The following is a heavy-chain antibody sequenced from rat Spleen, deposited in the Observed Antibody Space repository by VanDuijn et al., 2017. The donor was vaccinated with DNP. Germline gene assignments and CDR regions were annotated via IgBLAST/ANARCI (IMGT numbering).Heavy chain of an antibody. CDR1: GFTFSNYD. V-gene: IGHV5-25*01. D-gene: IGHD1-11*01. CDR3: ARGLYGGYKN. CDR2: ISPSGGST. Sequence: EVQLVESGGGLVQPGRSLKLSCAASGFTFSNYDMAWVRQAPTKGLEWVASISPSGGSTYYRDSVKGRFTVSRDNAKSSLYLQMDSLRSEDTATYYCARGLYGGYKNWGQGVMVTVSS. J-gene: IGHJ2*01.